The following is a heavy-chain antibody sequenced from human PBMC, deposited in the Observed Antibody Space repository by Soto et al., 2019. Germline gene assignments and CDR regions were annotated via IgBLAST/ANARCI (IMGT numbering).Heavy chain of an antibody. CDR1: GSSISSSSYY. CDR2: ISYTGST. J-gene: IGHJ3*02. D-gene: IGHD4-17*01. Sequence: SETLSLTGTVSGSSISSSSYYWGWIRQPPRKGLQSIGCISYTGSTYYSPSIKSRVPISVDTSKNHFSLKLSSVTAADTAVYYCASTTVTTYAEIWGQGTMVTVSS. CDR3: ASTTVTTYAEI. V-gene: IGHV4-39*02.